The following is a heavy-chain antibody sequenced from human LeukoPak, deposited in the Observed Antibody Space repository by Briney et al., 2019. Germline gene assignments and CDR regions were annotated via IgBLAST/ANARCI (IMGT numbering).Heavy chain of an antibody. CDR1: GGSFSGYY. D-gene: IGHD1-26*01. J-gene: IGHJ5*02. V-gene: IGHV4-34*01. CDR2: INHSGSS. CDR3: ARGPLVGATSWFDP. Sequence: SETLSLTCAVYGGSFSGYYGSWIPKPPGKGLDGIGEINHSGSSSYNPSLKSRVTISVDTSKNQFSLKLRSVTAADTAVYYCARGPLVGATSWFDPWGQGTLVTVSS.